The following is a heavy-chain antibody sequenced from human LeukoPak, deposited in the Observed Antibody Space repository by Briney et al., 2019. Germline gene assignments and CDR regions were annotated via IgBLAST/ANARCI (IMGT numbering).Heavy chain of an antibody. CDR3: ARDRREQQLVRGGHDAFDI. Sequence: SETLSLTCTVSGGSISSYYWSWIRQPAGKGLEWIGRIYTSGSTNYNPSLKSRVTMPVDTSKNQFSLKLSSVTAADTAVYYCARDRREQQLVRGGHDAFDIWGQGTMVTVSS. CDR2: IYTSGST. J-gene: IGHJ3*02. V-gene: IGHV4-4*07. D-gene: IGHD6-13*01. CDR1: GGSISSYY.